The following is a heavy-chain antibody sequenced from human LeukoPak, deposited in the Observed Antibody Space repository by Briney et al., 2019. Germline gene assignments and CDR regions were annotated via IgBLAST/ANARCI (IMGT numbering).Heavy chain of an antibody. V-gene: IGHV3-21*01. CDR3: ARETQEEAFDI. Sequence: PGGSLRLSCAASAFPFSSYSMNWVRQAPGKGLEWVSSISSRGNYIYYADSVKGRFTISRDNAQNSLYVQMNSLRVEDTAVYYCARETQEEAFDIWGQGTMVTVSS. CDR2: ISSRGNYI. J-gene: IGHJ3*02. CDR1: AFPFSSYS.